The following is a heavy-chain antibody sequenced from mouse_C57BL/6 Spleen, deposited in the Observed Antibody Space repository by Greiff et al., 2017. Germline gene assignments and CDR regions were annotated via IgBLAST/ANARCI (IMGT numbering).Heavy chain of an antibody. V-gene: IGHV1-82*01. D-gene: IGHD1-1*01. CDR3: ARKITTVVDWYCDV. CDR1: GYAFSSSW. CDR2: IYPGDGDT. J-gene: IGHJ1*03. Sequence: QVQLQQSGPELVKPGASVKISCKASGYAFSSSWLNWVKQRPGKGLEWIGRIYPGDGDTNYNGKFKGQATLTADQSSSTAYMQLSSLTSEDSAVYFCARKITTVVDWYCDVWGTGTTVTVSS.